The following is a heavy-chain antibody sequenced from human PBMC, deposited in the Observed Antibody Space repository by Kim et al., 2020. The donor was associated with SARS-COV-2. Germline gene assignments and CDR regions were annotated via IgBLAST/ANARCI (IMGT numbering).Heavy chain of an antibody. J-gene: IGHJ4*02. Sequence: ADSVKGRFTISRDNSKNSLYLQMNSLRAEDTALYYCAKEGGAAGGDYFDYWGQGTLVTVSS. CDR3: AKEGGAAGGDYFDY. D-gene: IGHD6-13*01. V-gene: IGHV3-43D*03.